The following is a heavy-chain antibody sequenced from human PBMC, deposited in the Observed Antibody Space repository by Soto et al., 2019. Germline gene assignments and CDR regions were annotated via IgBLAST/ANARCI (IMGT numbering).Heavy chain of an antibody. D-gene: IGHD2-15*01. CDR1: GYTFTSYY. CDR3: ARGSVVMDY. V-gene: IGHV1-46*01. CDR2: INPSGGST. J-gene: IGHJ4*02. Sequence: QVQLVQSGAEVKKPGASVKVSCKASGYTFTSYYMHWVRQAPGQGLEWMGIINPSGGSTSFAQKFQGRVTMTMNTSTSTFYMELSSLRSEDMAVYYCARGSVVMDYWGQGTLVTVSS.